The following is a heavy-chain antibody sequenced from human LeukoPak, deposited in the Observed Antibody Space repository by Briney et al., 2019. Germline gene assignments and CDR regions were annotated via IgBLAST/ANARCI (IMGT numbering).Heavy chain of an antibody. Sequence: PSETLSLTCTVSGGSISSSSYYWGWIRQPPGKGLEWIGSIYYSGSTYYNPSLKSRVTISVDTSKNQFSLKLSSVTAADTAVYYCARPWPYYDFWSGYYEDYWGQGTLVTVSA. V-gene: IGHV4-39*01. D-gene: IGHD3-3*01. J-gene: IGHJ4*02. CDR3: ARPWPYYDFWSGYYEDY. CDR1: GGSISSSSYY. CDR2: IYYSGST.